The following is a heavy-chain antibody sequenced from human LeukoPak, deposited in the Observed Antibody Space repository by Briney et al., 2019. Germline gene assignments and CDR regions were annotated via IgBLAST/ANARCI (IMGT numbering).Heavy chain of an antibody. CDR2: IIPIFGTA. D-gene: IGHD6-19*01. CDR3: ASISVAGFRGWFDP. J-gene: IGHJ5*02. CDR1: GGTFSSYA. V-gene: IGHV1-69*05. Sequence: GASVKVSCKASGGTFSSYAISWVRQAPGQGLEWMGGIIPIFGTANYAQKFQGRVTITTDESTSTAYMELSSLRSEDTAVYYCASISVAGFRGWFDPWGQGTLVTVSS.